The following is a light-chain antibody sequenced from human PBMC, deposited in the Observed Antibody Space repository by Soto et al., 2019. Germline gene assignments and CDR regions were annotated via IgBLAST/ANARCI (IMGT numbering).Light chain of an antibody. CDR1: QSVDSNY. Sequence: EIVLTQSPDTLSLSPGERATLSCRASQSVDSNYLAWYQQKPGQAPRVLIYDASIRATGIPDRFSGSGSGTDFTLTISRLEPEDSAVYCCQQYDSSPLTFGGGTKVDIK. CDR3: QQYDSSPLT. V-gene: IGKV3-20*01. CDR2: DAS. J-gene: IGKJ4*01.